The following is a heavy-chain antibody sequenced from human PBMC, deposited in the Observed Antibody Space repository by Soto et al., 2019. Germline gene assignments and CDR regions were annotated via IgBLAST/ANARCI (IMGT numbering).Heavy chain of an antibody. V-gene: IGHV1-69*01. CDR3: ARDGGMHSGGIDY. CDR1: GGTFSSYS. D-gene: IGHD1-26*01. Sequence: QVQLVQSGAEVKKPGSSVKVSCKASGGTFSSYSINWVRQAPGQGLEWMGEIIPIFGTANSAQKFQGRVTITADEATSTAYMELSSLRSEDTAVYYCARDGGMHSGGIDYWGQGTLVTVSS. J-gene: IGHJ4*02. CDR2: IIPIFGTA.